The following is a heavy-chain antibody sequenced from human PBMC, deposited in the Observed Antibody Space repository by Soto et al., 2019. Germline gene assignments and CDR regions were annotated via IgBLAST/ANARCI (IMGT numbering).Heavy chain of an antibody. Sequence: QVQLVQSGAEVKKPGSSVKVSCKASGGTFSSYAISWVRQAPGQGLEWMGGIIPIFGTANYAQKFQGRVTLTADESTSTADMELSSLRSEDTAGYYCARGLRLGELSSHYWGQGTLGTVSS. D-gene: IGHD3-16*02. J-gene: IGHJ4*02. V-gene: IGHV1-69*01. CDR2: IIPIFGTA. CDR1: GGTFSSYA. CDR3: ARGLRLGELSSHY.